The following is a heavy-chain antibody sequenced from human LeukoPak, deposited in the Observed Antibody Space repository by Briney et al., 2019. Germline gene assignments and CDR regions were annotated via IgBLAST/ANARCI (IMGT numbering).Heavy chain of an antibody. J-gene: IGHJ3*02. Sequence: SETLSLTCTVSGXSISSYYWSWIRQPAGKGLEWIGRMYTSANTNYNPSLKSRVTMSVDTSKNQFSLKLSSVTAADTAVYYCARWSPTHDASDIWGQGTMVSVSS. V-gene: IGHV4-4*07. CDR1: GXSISSYY. D-gene: IGHD1-26*01. CDR3: ARWSPTHDASDI. CDR2: MYTSANT.